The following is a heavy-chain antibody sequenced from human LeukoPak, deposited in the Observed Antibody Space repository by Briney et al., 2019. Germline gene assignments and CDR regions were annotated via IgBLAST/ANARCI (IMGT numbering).Heavy chain of an antibody. CDR1: GGSFSGYY. D-gene: IGHD3-22*01. CDR2: INHSGST. CDR3: ARRGDSSGYYTIYYFDY. J-gene: IGHJ4*02. Sequence: SETLSLTCAVYGGSFSGYYWSWIRQPPGKGLEWIGEINHSGSTNYNPSLKSRDTISVDTSKNQFSLKLSSLTAADTAVYYCARRGDSSGYYTIYYFDYWGQGTLVTVSS. V-gene: IGHV4-34*01.